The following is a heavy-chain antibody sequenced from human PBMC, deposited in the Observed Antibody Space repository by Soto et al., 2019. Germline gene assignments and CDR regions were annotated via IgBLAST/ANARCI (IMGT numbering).Heavy chain of an antibody. Sequence: ASVKVSCKASGYTFTGYGISWVRQAPGQGLEWMGWISAYNGNTNYAQKLQGRVTMTTDTSTSTAYMELRSLRSDDTAVYYCARVLVGGWGSREDAFDIWGQGTMVTVSS. CDR2: ISAYNGNT. CDR3: ARVLVGGWGSREDAFDI. V-gene: IGHV1-18*01. D-gene: IGHD2-15*01. CDR1: GYTFTGYG. J-gene: IGHJ3*02.